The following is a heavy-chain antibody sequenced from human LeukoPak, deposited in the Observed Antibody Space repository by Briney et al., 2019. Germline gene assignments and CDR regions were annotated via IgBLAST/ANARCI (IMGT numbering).Heavy chain of an antibody. Sequence: GGSLRLSCAASGFTFSSYWMHWVRQAPGKGLVWVSRINSDGSSTNNAGSVKGRFTISRDNAKNTLYLQMNSLRAEDTAVYYCVRVAVAGTTTNFDYWGQGTLATVSS. CDR2: INSDGSST. V-gene: IGHV3-74*01. CDR1: GFTFSSYW. D-gene: IGHD6-19*01. CDR3: VRVAVAGTTTNFDY. J-gene: IGHJ4*02.